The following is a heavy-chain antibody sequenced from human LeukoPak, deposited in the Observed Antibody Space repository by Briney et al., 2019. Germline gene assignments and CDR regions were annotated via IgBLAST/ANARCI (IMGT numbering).Heavy chain of an antibody. J-gene: IGHJ3*02. CDR2: IYSDESST. V-gene: IGHV3-74*01. Sequence: GGSLRLSCAASGFIFTNYWMYWVRQAPGRGLVWVSRIYSDESSTYYADSVKGRFTISRDNAKNTLYLQMNSLRDEDTAVYYCARGSTMIRNALDIWGQGTMVTVSS. D-gene: IGHD3-22*01. CDR1: GFIFTNYW. CDR3: ARGSTMIRNALDI.